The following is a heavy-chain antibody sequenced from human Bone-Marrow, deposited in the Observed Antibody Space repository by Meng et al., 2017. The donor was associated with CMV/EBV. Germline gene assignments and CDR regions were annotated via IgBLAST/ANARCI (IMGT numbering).Heavy chain of an antibody. V-gene: IGHV3-33*06. CDR2: IWYDGSNK. Sequence: GESLKISCAASGFTFSSYGMHWVRQAPGKGLEWVAVIWYDGSNKYYADSVKGRFTISRDNSKNTLYLQMNSLRAEDTAVYYCAKAGRGEVDLLGGRGQGTLVTGSS. D-gene: IGHD3-16*01. CDR3: AKAGRGEVDLLGG. CDR1: GFTFSSYG. J-gene: IGHJ4*02.